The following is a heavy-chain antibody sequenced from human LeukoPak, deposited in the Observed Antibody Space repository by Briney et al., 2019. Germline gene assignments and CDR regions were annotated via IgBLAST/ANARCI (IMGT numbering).Heavy chain of an antibody. V-gene: IGHV1-58*02. CDR2: IAVGSGNT. Sequence: SVKVSCKASGFIFTSSSMQWVRQARGRPLEWIGWIAVGSGNTNYAQKFQGRVTITRDMSTSTAYMELSSLRSEDTAVYYCAAVFGSGYYYYFDYWGQGTLVTVSS. CDR3: AAVFGSGYYYYFDY. CDR1: GFIFTSSS. D-gene: IGHD3-22*01. J-gene: IGHJ4*02.